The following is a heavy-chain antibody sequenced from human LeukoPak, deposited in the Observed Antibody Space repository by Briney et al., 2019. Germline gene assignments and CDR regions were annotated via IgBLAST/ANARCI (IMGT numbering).Heavy chain of an antibody. J-gene: IGHJ4*02. V-gene: IGHV3-30*18. CDR3: AKDLGYCSGGSCQGGY. CDR2: ISYDGSNK. Sequence: GGSLRLSCAASGFTFSSYGMHWVRQAPGKGLEWVAVISYDGSNKYYADSVKGRFTISRDNSKNTLYLQMNSLRAEDTAVYYCAKDLGYCSGGSCQGGYWGQGTLVTVSS. D-gene: IGHD2-15*01. CDR1: GFTFSSYG.